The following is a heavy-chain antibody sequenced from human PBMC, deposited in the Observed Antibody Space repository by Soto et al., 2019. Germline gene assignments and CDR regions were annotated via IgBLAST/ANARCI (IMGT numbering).Heavy chain of an antibody. CDR3: VKDGSSGWPYFDDMDV. Sequence: GGSLRLSCAASGFTFSSYGRTWVRQAPGKVLEWVAVILYDGSKKHYADSVKGRFTISRDNSKNTLYLQMSSLRAEDTALYYCVKDGSSGWPYFDDMDVWGQGTTVTVSS. D-gene: IGHD6-19*01. V-gene: IGHV3-30*18. CDR2: ILYDGSKK. J-gene: IGHJ6*02. CDR1: GFTFSSYG.